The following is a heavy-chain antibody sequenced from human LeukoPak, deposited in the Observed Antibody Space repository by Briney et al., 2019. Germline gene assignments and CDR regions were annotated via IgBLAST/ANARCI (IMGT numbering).Heavy chain of an antibody. CDR1: GFSFAYYA. J-gene: IGHJ3*02. D-gene: IGHD2-21*02. V-gene: IGHV3-43*02. CDR3: ARDRGCGTNCYSAFDI. CDR2: ITANGDST. Sequence: GGSLRLSCAASGFSFAYYAMHWVRQAPGKGLEWVSLITANGDSTYYADSVKGRFTISRDNSKNSLSLQMNSLRTEDTALYYCARDRGCGTNCYSAFDIWGQGTMITVSS.